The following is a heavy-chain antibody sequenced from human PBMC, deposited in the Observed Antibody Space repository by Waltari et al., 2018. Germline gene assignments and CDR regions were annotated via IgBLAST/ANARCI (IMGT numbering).Heavy chain of an antibody. CDR3: ATLNGSSSLSAQGGFFDY. Sequence: QVQLQQWGAGLLKPSETLSLTCAVYGGSFSGYYWSWIRQPPGKGLEWIGEINHSGSTNYNPSLKSRVTISVDTSKNQFSLKLSSVTAADTAVYYCATLNGSSSLSAQGGFFDYWGQGTLVTDSS. V-gene: IGHV4-34*01. CDR1: GGSFSGYY. D-gene: IGHD6-13*01. J-gene: IGHJ4*02. CDR2: INHSGST.